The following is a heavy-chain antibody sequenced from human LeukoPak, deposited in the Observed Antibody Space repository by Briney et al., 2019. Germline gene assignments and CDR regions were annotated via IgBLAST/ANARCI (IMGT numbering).Heavy chain of an antibody. CDR3: ARAGYSSSYNWFDP. V-gene: IGHV4-34*01. Sequence: PSETLSLTCAVYGGSFSGYYWSWIRQPPGKGLEWIGEINHSGSTNYNPSLKSRVTISVDTSKNQFSLKLSSVTAADTAEYYCARAGYSSSYNWFDPWGQGTLVTVSS. J-gene: IGHJ5*02. CDR2: INHSGST. D-gene: IGHD6-13*01. CDR1: GGSFSGYY.